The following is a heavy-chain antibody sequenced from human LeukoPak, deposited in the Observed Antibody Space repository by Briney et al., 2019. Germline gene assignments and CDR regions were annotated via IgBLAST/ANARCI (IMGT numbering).Heavy chain of an antibody. D-gene: IGHD4-17*01. Sequence: GGALRLSCAASGFTFSSYGMHWVRQAPGKGLEWVAFIRYDGNNKYYADSVKGRFTISRDNSKNTLYLQMNSLRAEDTAVYYCAKQLHYGDYPSFDYWGQGTLVTVSS. CDR3: AKQLHYGDYPSFDY. CDR2: IRYDGNNK. V-gene: IGHV3-30*02. CDR1: GFTFSSYG. J-gene: IGHJ4*02.